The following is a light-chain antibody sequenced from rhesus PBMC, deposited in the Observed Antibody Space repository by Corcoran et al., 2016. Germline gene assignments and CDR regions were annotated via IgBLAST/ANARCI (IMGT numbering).Light chain of an antibody. Sequence: DIQMTQSPSSLSASVGDRVTITCRASQGINKDFAWYQQQPGETSKLLIYEASSLQSGIPSRFSGSGSGTDFTLTIRSLQSEEFATYYCQHYFSTPVTFDPGTKLDIE. V-gene: IGKV1-22*01. J-gene: IGKJ3*01. CDR3: QHYFSTPVT. CDR2: EAS. CDR1: QGINKD.